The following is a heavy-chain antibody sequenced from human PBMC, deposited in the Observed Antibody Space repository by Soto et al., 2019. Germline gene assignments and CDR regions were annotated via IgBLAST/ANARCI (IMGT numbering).Heavy chain of an antibody. CDR3: ARAPSIAARRNWFDP. V-gene: IGHV3-21*01. Sequence: PGGSLRLSCAASGFTFSSYSMNWVRQAPGKGLEWVSPISSSSSYIYYADSVKGRFTISRDNAKNSLYLQMNSLRAEDTAVYYCARAPSIAARRNWFDPWGQGTLVTVSS. D-gene: IGHD6-6*01. CDR1: GFTFSSYS. J-gene: IGHJ5*02. CDR2: ISSSSSYI.